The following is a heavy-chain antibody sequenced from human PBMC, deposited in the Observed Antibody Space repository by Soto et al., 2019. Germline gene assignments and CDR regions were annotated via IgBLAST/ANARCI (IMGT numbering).Heavy chain of an antibody. CDR2: IHPSGST. V-gene: IGHV4-4*02. CDR3: ARNGYSNGWYHFDY. D-gene: IGHD6-19*01. Sequence: QVQLQESGPGLVKPSGTLSLTCALSGGSISSSNWWSWVRQPPGKGLEWIGEIHPSGSTNYKSSLKMRVTISVDKSKHQFSLKLTSVTVADTAVYYCARNGYSNGWYHFDYWGQGILVTVSS. J-gene: IGHJ4*02. CDR1: GGSISSSNW.